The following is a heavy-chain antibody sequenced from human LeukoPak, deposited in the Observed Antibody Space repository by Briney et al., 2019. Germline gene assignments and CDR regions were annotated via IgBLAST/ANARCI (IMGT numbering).Heavy chain of an antibody. CDR1: GGSISTSSYY. D-gene: IGHD5-18*01. J-gene: IGHJ4*02. V-gene: IGHV4-39*01. Sequence: PSETLFLTCTVSGGSISTSSYYWGWIRQPPGKGLEWIGSMYYSGSTYYNPSLQSRVTISVDTSKNQFSLRLTSVTAADTAVYYCARQGGLWLRAPFDYWGQGTLVTVSS. CDR3: ARQGGLWLRAPFDY. CDR2: MYYSGST.